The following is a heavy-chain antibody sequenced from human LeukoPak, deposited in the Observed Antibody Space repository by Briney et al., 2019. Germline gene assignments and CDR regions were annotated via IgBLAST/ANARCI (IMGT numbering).Heavy chain of an antibody. V-gene: IGHV1-8*01. CDR3: ARVGATDY. Sequence: SSVKVSSKTSGYTFTSYDINWVRQATGQGLEWMGWMNPNSGNTGYAQKFQGRVTMARNSFISTAYMELSSLRSEDTAVYHCARVGATDYWGQGTLVTVSS. D-gene: IGHD1-26*01. CDR2: MNPNSGNT. CDR1: GYTFTSYD. J-gene: IGHJ4*02.